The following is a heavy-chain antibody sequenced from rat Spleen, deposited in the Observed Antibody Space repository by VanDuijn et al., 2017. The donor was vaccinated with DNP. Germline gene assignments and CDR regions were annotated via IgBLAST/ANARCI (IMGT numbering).Heavy chain of an antibody. V-gene: IGHV5-31*01. D-gene: IGHD4-1*01. J-gene: IGHJ4*01. CDR2: ITNSGGST. CDR1: GFTLNNYW. CDR3: AKDRTGGFAMDA. Sequence: EVQLVESGGDLVQPGRSLKLSCVAAGFTLNNYWMTWIRQVPGKGLEWVASITNSGGSTYYPDSVKGRFTISRDNAKNTLYLQMNSLRSEDTATYYCAKDRTGGFAMDAWGQGTSVTVSS.